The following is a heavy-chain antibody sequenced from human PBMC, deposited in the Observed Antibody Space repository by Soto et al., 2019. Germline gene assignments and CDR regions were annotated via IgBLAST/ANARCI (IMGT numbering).Heavy chain of an antibody. CDR3: ASLTTVVTPRYGMDV. CDR2: IYYSGST. Sequence: SETLSLTCTVSGGSISSGDYYWSWIRQPPGKGLEWIGYIYYSGSTYYNPSLKSRVTISVDTSKNQFSLKLSSVTAADTAVYYCASLTTVVTPRYGMDVWGQGTTVTVSS. CDR1: GGSISSGDYY. V-gene: IGHV4-30-4*01. D-gene: IGHD4-17*01. J-gene: IGHJ6*02.